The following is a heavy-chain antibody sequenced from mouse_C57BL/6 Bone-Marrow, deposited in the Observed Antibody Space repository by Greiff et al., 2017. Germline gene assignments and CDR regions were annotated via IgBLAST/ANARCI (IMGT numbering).Heavy chain of an antibody. V-gene: IGHV1-69*01. Sequence: QVHVKQPGAELVMPGASVKLSCTASGYTFTSYWMHWVQQRPGQGLEWIGEIDPSDSYTNYYQKFKGKSTLTVDNSSSTAYMQLSSLTSEDSAVYYCARDFADAMDYWGQGTSVTVSS. CDR1: GYTFTSYW. CDR3: ARDFADAMDY. CDR2: IDPSDSYT. J-gene: IGHJ4*01.